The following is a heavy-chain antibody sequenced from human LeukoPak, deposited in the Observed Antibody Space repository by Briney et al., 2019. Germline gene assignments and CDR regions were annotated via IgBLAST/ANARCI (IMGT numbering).Heavy chain of an antibody. Sequence: GGSLRLSCAASGFTFSDYYMSWIRQAPGKGLEWVSYISFSGSPTQYADSVKGRFTISRDNAKNSLYLQMNSLRAEDTALYYCAKDVYNYYDTSGYYSWGQGTQVTVSS. CDR3: AKDVYNYYDTSGYYS. J-gene: IGHJ4*02. CDR2: ISFSGSPT. CDR1: GFTFSDYY. D-gene: IGHD3-22*01. V-gene: IGHV3-11*01.